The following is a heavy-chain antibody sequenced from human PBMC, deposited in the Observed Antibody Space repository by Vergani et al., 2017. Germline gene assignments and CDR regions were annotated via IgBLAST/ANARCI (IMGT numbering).Heavy chain of an antibody. V-gene: IGHV3-7*03. CDR2: IKQDGSEK. CDR3: ARDGGLVGAIDY. J-gene: IGHJ4*02. CDR1: GFTFSRYW. Sequence: EVQLVESGGGLVQPGGSLRLSCAASGFTFSRYWMSWVRQAPGKGLEWVANIKQDGSEKYYVDSVKGRFTISRDNAKNSLYLQMNSLRAEDTAVYYCARDGGLVGAIDYWGQGTLVTVSS. D-gene: IGHD1-26*01.